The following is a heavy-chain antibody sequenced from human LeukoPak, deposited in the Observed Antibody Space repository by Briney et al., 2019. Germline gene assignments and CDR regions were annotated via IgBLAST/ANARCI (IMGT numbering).Heavy chain of an antibody. V-gene: IGHV3-21*06. J-gene: IGHJ4*02. CDR3: AVVGALYYFDY. CDR1: GFTFSSYS. Sequence: GGSRRLSCAASGFTFSSYSMNWVRKVPGKGLEWVSSISRRSESISYADSVKGRFTISRDNAKSSLYLQMNSLRAEDTAVYYCAVVGALYYFDYWGQGTLVTVSS. D-gene: IGHD1-26*01. CDR2: ISRRSESI.